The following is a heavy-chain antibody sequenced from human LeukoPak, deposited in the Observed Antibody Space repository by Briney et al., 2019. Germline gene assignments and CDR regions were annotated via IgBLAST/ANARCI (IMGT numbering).Heavy chain of an antibody. Sequence: PSETLSLTCTVSGGSISSSSYYWGWIRQPPGKGLEWIGSIYYSGSTYYNPSLKSRVAISVDTSKKHFFLQLTSVTAADTAVYYCARGGYGSESFYNVISYYWGQGTQITVSS. J-gene: IGHJ4*02. CDR2: IYYSGST. CDR1: GGSISSSSYY. CDR3: ARGGYGSESFYNVISYY. D-gene: IGHD3-10*01. V-gene: IGHV4-39*02.